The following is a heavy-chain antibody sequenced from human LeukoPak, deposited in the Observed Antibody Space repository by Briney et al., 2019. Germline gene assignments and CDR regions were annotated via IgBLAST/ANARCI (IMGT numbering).Heavy chain of an antibody. J-gene: IGHJ4*02. CDR2: ISSSSSTI. V-gene: IGHV3-48*01. D-gene: IGHD2-2*01. CDR1: GFTFSSYI. CDR3: AREYCSSTSCLYDY. Sequence: GGSLRPSCAASGFTFSSYIMNWVRQAPGKGLEWVSYISSSSSTIYYADSVKGRFTISRDKAKNSLYLQMNSLRAEDTAVYYCAREYCSSTSCLYDYWGQGTLVTVSS.